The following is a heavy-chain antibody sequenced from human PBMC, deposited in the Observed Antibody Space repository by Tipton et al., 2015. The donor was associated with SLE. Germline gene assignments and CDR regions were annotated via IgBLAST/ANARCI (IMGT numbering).Heavy chain of an antibody. J-gene: IGHJ4*02. D-gene: IGHD3-3*02. CDR1: GGSISSYY. CDR3: ARDKSSHSKYILDY. Sequence: TRSLTCTVSGGSISSYYWTWIRQPAGKGLEWIGRIYPTGNTNFNPSLKGRVTMTVDTSKSQFSLKLRSVTAADTAIYYCARDKSSHSKYILDYWGQGTLVTVSS. CDR2: IYPTGNT. V-gene: IGHV4-4*07.